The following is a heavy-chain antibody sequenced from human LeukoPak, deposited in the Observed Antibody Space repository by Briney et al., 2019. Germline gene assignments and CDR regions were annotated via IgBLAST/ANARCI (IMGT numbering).Heavy chain of an antibody. CDR2: ISSSSSTI. D-gene: IGHD1-26*01. J-gene: IGHJ4*02. CDR3: ARALAPEVGSTPDY. V-gene: IGHV3-48*04. Sequence: GGSLRLSCAASGFTFSSHSMDWVRQASGKGLEWVSYISSSSSTIYYAESVRGRFTISRDNAKNSLYLYMNSLRVEDTAVYYCARALAPEVGSTPDYWGQGTLVTVSS. CDR1: GFTFSSHS.